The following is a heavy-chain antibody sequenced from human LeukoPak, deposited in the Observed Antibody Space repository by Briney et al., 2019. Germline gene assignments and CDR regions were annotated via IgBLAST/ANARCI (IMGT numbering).Heavy chain of an antibody. CDR1: GFTFNNYA. V-gene: IGHV3-23*01. CDR2: ISGGGETT. CDR3: ARDYADYVGYFFFDY. J-gene: IGHJ4*02. Sequence: PGGSLRLSCAASGFTFNNYAMNEVPPAPEKGLEWGSSISGGGETTYYAHSAKGRFTISRDNSQNTLYLQMNSLRAEDTAVYYCARDYADYVGYFFFDYWGQGTLVTVSS. D-gene: IGHD4-17*01.